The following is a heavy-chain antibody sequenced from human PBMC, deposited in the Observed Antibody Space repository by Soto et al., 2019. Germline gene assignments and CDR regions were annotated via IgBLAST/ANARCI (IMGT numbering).Heavy chain of an antibody. J-gene: IGHJ6*03. CDR3: ARNTVIHYYYYMGV. D-gene: IGHD4-4*01. CDR2: IYYSGST. CDR1: GGSISSGGYY. Sequence: QVQLQESGPGLVKPSQTLSLTCTVSGGSISSGGYYWSWIRQHPGKGLEWIGYIYYSGSTYYNPSLKSRVTISVDTSKNQFSLKLSSVTAADTAVYYCARNTVIHYYYYMGVWGKGTTVTVSS. V-gene: IGHV4-31*03.